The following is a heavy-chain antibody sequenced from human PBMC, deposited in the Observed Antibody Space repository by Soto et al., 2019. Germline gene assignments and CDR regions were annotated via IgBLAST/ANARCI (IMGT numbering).Heavy chain of an antibody. V-gene: IGHV3-23*01. CDR1: GFTFSTYT. J-gene: IGHJ3*02. Sequence: GGSLRLSCAASGFTFSTYTMSWVRQAPGKGLEWVSAITASGGNTYYVDSVKGRFTVSRDNSKNTLYLQMNSLRDEDTAVYYCAKGDVVVVIPFDIWGQGTMVTVSS. CDR2: ITASGGNT. D-gene: IGHD2-15*01. CDR3: AKGDVVVVIPFDI.